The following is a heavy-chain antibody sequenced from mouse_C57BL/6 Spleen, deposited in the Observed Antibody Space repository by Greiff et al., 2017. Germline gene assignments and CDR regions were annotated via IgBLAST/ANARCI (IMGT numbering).Heavy chain of an antibody. D-gene: IGHD2-1*01. Sequence: QVQLQQSGPGLVAPSQSLSITCTVSGFSLTSYGVDWVRQPPGKGLEWLGVIWGGGSTNYNSALMSRLSISKDNSKSQVFIKMNRLQTDDTAMYDCAKRGGNYDYAMDYWGQGTSVTVSS. CDR2: IWGGGST. J-gene: IGHJ4*01. CDR3: AKRGGNYDYAMDY. V-gene: IGHV2-9*01. CDR1: GFSLTSYG.